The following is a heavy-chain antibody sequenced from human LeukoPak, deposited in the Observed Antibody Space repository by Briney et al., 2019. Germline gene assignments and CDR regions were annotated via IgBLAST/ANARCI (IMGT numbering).Heavy chain of an antibody. J-gene: IGHJ4*02. D-gene: IGHD6-13*01. CDR1: GGSISSGGYS. CDR2: IYHSGST. V-gene: IGHV4-30-2*01. Sequence: SQTLSLTCAVSGGSISSGGYSWSWIRQPPGKGLEWIGYIYHSGSTYYNPSLKSRVTISVDRSKNQFSLKLSSVTAADTAVYSCARRSAAGIWDYWGQGTLVTVSS. CDR3: ARRSAAGIWDY.